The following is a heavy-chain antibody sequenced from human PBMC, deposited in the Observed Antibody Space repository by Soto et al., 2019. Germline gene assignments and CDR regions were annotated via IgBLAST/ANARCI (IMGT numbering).Heavy chain of an antibody. D-gene: IGHD2-2*01. V-gene: IGHV4-39*01. CDR1: GGSIASSRYY. Sequence: PSETLSLTCSVSGGSIASSRYYFGWIRQPPGKGLGWIGSLYYTGTTYYNSSLNSRVTISADKSQNQSSLRPSSVTAADTAVYYCVGYCSRPYCYDWFDYWGQGTLVTVSS. CDR2: LYYTGTT. CDR3: VGYCSRPYCYDWFDY. J-gene: IGHJ5*01.